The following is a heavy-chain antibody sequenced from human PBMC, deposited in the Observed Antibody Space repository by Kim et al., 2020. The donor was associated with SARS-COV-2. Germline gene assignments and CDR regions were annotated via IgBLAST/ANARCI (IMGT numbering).Heavy chain of an antibody. V-gene: IGHV4-31*03. CDR1: GGSISSGGYY. D-gene: IGHD2-2*02. CDR3: ARAAYPDYYGMDV. J-gene: IGHJ6*02. Sequence: SETLSLTCTVSGGSISSGGYYWSWIRQHPGKGLEWIGYIYYSGSTYYNPSLKSRVTISVDTSKNQFSLKLSSVTAADTAVYYCARAAYPDYYGMDVWGQGTTVTVSS. CDR2: IYYSGST.